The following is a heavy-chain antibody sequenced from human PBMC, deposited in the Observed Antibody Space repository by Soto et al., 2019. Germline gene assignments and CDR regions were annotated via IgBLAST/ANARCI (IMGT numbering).Heavy chain of an antibody. V-gene: IGHV1-18*01. D-gene: IGHD6-19*01. Sequence: GASVKASCKASGYTFTSYCTRWLRQAPGQGIEWMGWISAYNGNTNYAQKLQGRVTMTTDTSTSTAYMELRSLRSDDTAVYYCAREVHSSGWIPDQDYYCYVMDVCGQGTTVTVSA. CDR2: ISAYNGNT. CDR1: GYTFTSYC. J-gene: IGHJ6*01. CDR3: AREVHSSGWIPDQDYYCYVMDV.